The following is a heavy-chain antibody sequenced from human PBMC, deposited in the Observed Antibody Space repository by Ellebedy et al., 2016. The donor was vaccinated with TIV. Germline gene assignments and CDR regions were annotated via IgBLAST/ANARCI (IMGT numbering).Heavy chain of an antibody. J-gene: IGHJ4*02. CDR3: GRDFIAPVGIGGGYFDY. CDR1: GGAFSTHA. D-gene: IGHD6-13*01. V-gene: IGHV1-69*10. Sequence: AASVKVSCKASGGAFSTHAINWVRQAPGQGLEWMGGIIPVLGKVHYAQRFQGRVTIVADEFTSTVYMELSRLRFEDTAVYYCGRDFIAPVGIGGGYFDYWGQGTLVTVSS. CDR2: IIPVLGKV.